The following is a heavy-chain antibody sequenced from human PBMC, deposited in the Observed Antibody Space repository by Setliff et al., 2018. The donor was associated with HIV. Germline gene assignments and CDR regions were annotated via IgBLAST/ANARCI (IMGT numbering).Heavy chain of an antibody. CDR1: GFTFGDYP. J-gene: IGHJ4*02. CDR3: IFYYYGYPY. D-gene: IGHD3-10*01. V-gene: IGHV3-72*01. CDR2: SRKKDNSYIT. Sequence: GGSLRLSCLSSGFTFGDYPMTWVRQAPGKGLERVGRSRKKDNSYITEYAASVKGRFTVSRDDSKNSLYLQMNSLNTEDTATYYGIFYYYGYPYWGQGTLVTVSS.